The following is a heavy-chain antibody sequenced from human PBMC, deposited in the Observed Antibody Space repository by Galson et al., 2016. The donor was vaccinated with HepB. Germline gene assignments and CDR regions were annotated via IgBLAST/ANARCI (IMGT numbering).Heavy chain of an antibody. D-gene: IGHD2-2*03. CDR1: GGSINNYY. V-gene: IGHV4-59*01. CDR3: ARFGYVYGFAFDI. CDR2: IYYSGST. Sequence: ETLSLTCTVSGGSINNYYWSWIRQSPGKGLEWIGYIYYSGSTDYNPSLKSRITISVDTSKNQFSLRLSSVTAADTAVYFCARFGYVYGFAFDIWGQGTMVSVSS. J-gene: IGHJ3*02.